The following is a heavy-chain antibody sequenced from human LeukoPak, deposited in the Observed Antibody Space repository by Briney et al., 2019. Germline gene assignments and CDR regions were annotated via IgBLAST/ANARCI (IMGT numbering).Heavy chain of an antibody. J-gene: IGHJ4*02. CDR1: GASISNYY. D-gene: IGHD1-1*01. V-gene: IGHV4-59*08. CDR3: ARHERGAENLDY. Sequence: SETLSLTCTVSGASISNYYWSWIRPPPGKGVECIGYVSYSGRTNHNPSLKSRVTISADTSKNQFSLKLTSVTAADTAVYYCARHERGAENLDYWGQGTLVTVSS. CDR2: VSYSGRT.